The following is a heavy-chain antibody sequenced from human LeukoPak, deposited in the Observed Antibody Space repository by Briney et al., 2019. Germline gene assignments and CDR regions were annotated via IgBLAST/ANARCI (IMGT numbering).Heavy chain of an antibody. CDR3: ASRGSITMVRGVMV. J-gene: IGHJ6*02. CDR2: IYSGGST. Sequence: SGGSLRLSCAASGFTVSSNYMSWVRQAPGKWLEWVSVIYSGGSTYYADSVKGRFTISRDNSKNTLYLQMNSLRAEDTAVYYCASRGSITMVRGVMVWGQGTTVTVSS. D-gene: IGHD3-10*01. V-gene: IGHV3-66*01. CDR1: GFTVSSNY.